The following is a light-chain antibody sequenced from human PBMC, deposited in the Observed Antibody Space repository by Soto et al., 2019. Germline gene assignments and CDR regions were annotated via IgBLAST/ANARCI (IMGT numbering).Light chain of an antibody. V-gene: IGKV3-20*01. CDR3: QQYGGSLT. J-gene: IGKJ4*01. CDR1: QSVGRY. CDR2: GVS. Sequence: EIVLTQSPGSLSLSPGERGTLSCRASQSVGRYLAWYRQKPGQAPRLLIYGVSSRATGIPDRFSGSGSGTDFTLTISRLEPEDFAVYYCQQYGGSLTVGGGTKVEIK.